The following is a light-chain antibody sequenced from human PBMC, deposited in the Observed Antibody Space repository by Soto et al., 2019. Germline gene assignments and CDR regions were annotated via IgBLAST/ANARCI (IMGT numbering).Light chain of an antibody. J-gene: IGKJ3*01. Sequence: ESVSTQSPSTLSMTPGERATLSCRASQSVSSYLAWYQQKPGQAPRLLIYDASNRATGIPARFSGSGSGTDFTLTISSLYPEDFAVYYCQQLSTGPPFSSGPGTKVDI. CDR1: QSVSSY. CDR2: DAS. V-gene: IGKV3-11*01. CDR3: QQLSTGPPFS.